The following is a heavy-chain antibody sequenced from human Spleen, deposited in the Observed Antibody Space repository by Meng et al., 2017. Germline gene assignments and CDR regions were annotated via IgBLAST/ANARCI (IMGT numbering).Heavy chain of an antibody. J-gene: IGHJ3*02. CDR1: GFTFSTSW. Sequence: SLKISCAASGFTFSTSWVHWVCQAPEKGLEWVADIKCDGSEKYYVDSVKGRFTISRDNAKNSLYLQMNSLRAEDTAVYYCARDPDVLRYFDWSDDAFDIWGQGTMVTVSS. CDR3: ARDPDVLRYFDWSDDAFDI. CDR2: IKCDGSEK. D-gene: IGHD3-9*01. V-gene: IGHV3-52*01.